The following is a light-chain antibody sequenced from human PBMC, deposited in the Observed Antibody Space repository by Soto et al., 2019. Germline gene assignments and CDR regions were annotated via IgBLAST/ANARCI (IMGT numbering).Light chain of an antibody. Sequence: QSVLTQPPSVSAAPGQKVTISCSGSSSNIGINHVSWYQQLPGTAPKLLIYDNYKRPSGIPDRFSGSKSGTSATLTVSGLQAEDEADYYCSSYAGSSNVFGTGTKVTV. CDR3: SSYAGSSNV. V-gene: IGLV1-51*01. J-gene: IGLJ1*01. CDR1: SSNIGINH. CDR2: DNY.